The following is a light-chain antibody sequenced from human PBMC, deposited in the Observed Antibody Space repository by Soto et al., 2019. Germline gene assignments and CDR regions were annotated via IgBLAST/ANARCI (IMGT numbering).Light chain of an antibody. V-gene: IGKV3-11*01. CDR1: QSVSSH. J-gene: IGKJ5*01. Sequence: EIMLTQSPATLSLSSGEVATLYCRASQSVSSHLAWYQQKPGQAHRLLIYEASKRATGIPARFSGSGSGTDFTLTIISLEPEDYAVCYCQQRTNWPPITLGQGTRVEIK. CDR3: QQRTNWPPIT. CDR2: EAS.